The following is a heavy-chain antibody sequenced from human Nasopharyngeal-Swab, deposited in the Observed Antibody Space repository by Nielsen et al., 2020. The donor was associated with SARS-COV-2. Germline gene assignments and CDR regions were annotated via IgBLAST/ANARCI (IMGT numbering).Heavy chain of an antibody. D-gene: IGHD2-21*02. CDR2: ISPSGGAT. CDR3: ARDGRDWVPVS. CDR1: GFTFSDYT. J-gene: IGHJ4*02. V-gene: IGHV3-23*01. Sequence: GGSLRLSCVASGFTFSDYTMSWVRQSPGKGLEWVSLISPSGGATYFADSVKGRFTVSRDNSRNTLYLQMNSLRVEDTALYYCARDGRDWVPVSRGQGSLVTVSS.